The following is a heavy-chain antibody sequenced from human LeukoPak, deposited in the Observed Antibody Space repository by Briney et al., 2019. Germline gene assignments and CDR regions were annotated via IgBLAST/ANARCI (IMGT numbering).Heavy chain of an antibody. CDR2: INHSGST. CDR1: GGSFSGYY. J-gene: IGHJ4*02. CDR3: ARARSIAAGLPGY. Sequence: SSETLSLTCAVYGGSFSGYYWSWIRQPPGKGLEWIGEINHSGSTNYNPSLKSRVTISVDTSKNQFSLKLSSVTAADTAVYYCARARSIAAGLPGYWGQGTLVTVSS. V-gene: IGHV4-34*01. D-gene: IGHD6-6*01.